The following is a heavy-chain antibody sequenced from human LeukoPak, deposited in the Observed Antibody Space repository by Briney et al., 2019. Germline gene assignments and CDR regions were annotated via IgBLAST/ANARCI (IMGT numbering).Heavy chain of an antibody. CDR2: INSDGITT. Sequence: GGSLRLSCAASGFTFTDYWMHWVRQAPGKGLVWVSRINSDGITTTYADSVKGRFTISRDNAKNSLYLQMNSLRAEDTASYYCARGGAADYWGQGTLVIVSS. CDR3: ARGGAADY. J-gene: IGHJ4*02. CDR1: GFTFTDYW. D-gene: IGHD1-26*01. V-gene: IGHV3-74*01.